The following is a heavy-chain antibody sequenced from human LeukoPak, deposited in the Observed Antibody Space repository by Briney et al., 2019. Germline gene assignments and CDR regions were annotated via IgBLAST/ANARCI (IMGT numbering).Heavy chain of an antibody. CDR1: GGSISSYY. CDR2: IYYSGST. CDR3: ARGSRYCTNGVCYLERYYYYYGMDV. J-gene: IGHJ6*02. V-gene: IGHV4-59*12. D-gene: IGHD2-8*01. Sequence: SETLSLTCTVSGGSISSYYWSWIRQPPGKGLEWIGYIYYSGSTNYNPSLKSRVTISVDTSKNQFSLKLSSVTAADTAVYYCARGSRYCTNGVCYLERYYYYYGMDVWGQGTTVTVSS.